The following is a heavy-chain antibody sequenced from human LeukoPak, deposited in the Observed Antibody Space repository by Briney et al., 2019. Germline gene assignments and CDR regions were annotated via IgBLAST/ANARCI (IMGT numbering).Heavy chain of an antibody. CDR1: GGTFSSYA. V-gene: IGHV1-69*04. Sequence: GASVKVSCKASGGTFSSYAISWVRQAPGQGREWMGRIIPILGIANYAQKFQGRVTITADKSTSTAYMELSSLRSEDTAVYYCARGTLRFLEWLNRQHYYGMDVWGQGTTVTVSS. J-gene: IGHJ6*02. D-gene: IGHD3-3*01. CDR3: ARGTLRFLEWLNRQHYYGMDV. CDR2: IIPILGIA.